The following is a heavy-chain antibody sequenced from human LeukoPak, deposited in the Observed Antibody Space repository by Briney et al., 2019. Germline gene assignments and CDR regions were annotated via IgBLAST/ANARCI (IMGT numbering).Heavy chain of an antibody. V-gene: IGHV3-30-3*01. Sequence: GGSLRLSCAASGFTFSSYAMHWVRQAPGKGLEWVAVISYDGSDKYYADSVKGRFTISRDNSKNTLYLQMNSLRAEDTAVYYCAKADSNTVVTLSSDYWGQGTLVTVSS. CDR3: AKADSNTVVTLSSDY. J-gene: IGHJ4*02. CDR1: GFTFSSYA. D-gene: IGHD4-23*01. CDR2: ISYDGSDK.